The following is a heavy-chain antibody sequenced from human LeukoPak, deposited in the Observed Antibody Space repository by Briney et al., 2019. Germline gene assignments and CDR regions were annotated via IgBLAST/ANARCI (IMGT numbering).Heavy chain of an antibody. J-gene: IGHJ4*02. CDR2: INAGNGNT. V-gene: IGHV1-3*01. CDR3: ARPGCSSTSCYALDY. Sequence: GASVKVSCKASGYTFTSYAMHWVRQAPGQRLEWMGWINAGNGNTKYSQEFQGRVTITRDTSASTAYMELSSLRSEDTAVYYCARPGCSSTSCYALDYWGQGTLVTVSS. CDR1: GYTFTSYA. D-gene: IGHD2-2*01.